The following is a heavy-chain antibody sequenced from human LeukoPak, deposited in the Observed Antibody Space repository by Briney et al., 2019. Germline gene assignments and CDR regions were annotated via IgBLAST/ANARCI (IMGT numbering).Heavy chain of an antibody. CDR2: ISSSSSYI. J-gene: IGHJ3*01. V-gene: IGHV3-21*01. D-gene: IGHD3-22*01. CDR1: GFTFSSYS. CDR3: ARDLWYYYDSSGPRV. Sequence: KPGGSLRLSCAASGFTFSSYSMNWVRQAPGKGLEWVSSISSSSSYIYYADSVKGRFTISRDNAKNSLYLQMNSLRAEDTAVYYCARDLWYYYDSSGPRVWGQGTMVTVSS.